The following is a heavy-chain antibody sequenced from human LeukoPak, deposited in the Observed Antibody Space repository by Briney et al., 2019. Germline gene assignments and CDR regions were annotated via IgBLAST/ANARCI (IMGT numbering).Heavy chain of an antibody. J-gene: IGHJ4*02. CDR1: GGSISSYY. V-gene: IGHV4-59*01. CDR3: ASRSSIWSGYQDTLYYFDS. Sequence: TSETLSLTCTVSGGSISSYYWSWIRQPPGKRLEWIGHIYYSGSTNYNPSLKSRVTISVDTSKNQFSLKLSSVTAADTAVYYCASRSSIWSGYQDTLYYFDSWGQGALVTVSS. D-gene: IGHD3-3*01. CDR2: IYYSGST.